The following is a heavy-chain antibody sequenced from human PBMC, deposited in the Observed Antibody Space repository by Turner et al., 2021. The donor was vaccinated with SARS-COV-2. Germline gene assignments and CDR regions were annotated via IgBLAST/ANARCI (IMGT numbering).Heavy chain of an antibody. CDR3: ARGIKGVLMSGSYYYYGMDV. V-gene: IGHV4-34*01. D-gene: IGHD1-26*01. CDR2: INNSGST. J-gene: IGHJ6*02. CDR1: GRSFSGYY. Sequence: QVQLQQWGAGLLKLSEPLSLTCAVYGRSFSGYYWRWSRQPPGKGLEWIGEINNSGSTNYNPALKSRVTISVDTSKNQFSLKLSSVTAADTAVYYCARGIKGVLMSGSYYYYGMDVWGQGTTVTVSS.